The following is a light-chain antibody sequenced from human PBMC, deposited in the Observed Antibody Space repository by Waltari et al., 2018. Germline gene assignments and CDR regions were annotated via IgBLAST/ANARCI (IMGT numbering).Light chain of an antibody. CDR3: HVWHPHVDPGV. Sequence: SYVVTQPPSVSVAPGETATIPCGGDNIGTYSVHWYQQKAGQAPVLVIFDDRDRPSGNAGRVSGSDAGNTAPLTSSRVESGDEARYYCHVWHPHVDPGVFGTGTEVTVL. CDR2: DDR. J-gene: IGLJ1*01. CDR1: NIGTYS. V-gene: IGLV3-21*04.